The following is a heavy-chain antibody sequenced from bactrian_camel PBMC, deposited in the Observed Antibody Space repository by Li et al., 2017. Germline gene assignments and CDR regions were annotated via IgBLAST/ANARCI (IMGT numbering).Heavy chain of an antibody. D-gene: IGHD5*01. J-gene: IGHJ4*01. CDR1: GYTYSAHC. V-gene: IGHV3S1*01. Sequence: VQLVESGGDSVQAGGALRLSCAFSGYTYSAHCMGWFRQAPGKEREGVAVIAGSGSTGYADPVKGRFTISRDNAKNTLYLQLSSLTREDSAMYYCTRETQWVGYHEFAEYWGQGTQVTVS. CDR2: VIAGSGST. CDR3: TRETQWVGYHEFAEY.